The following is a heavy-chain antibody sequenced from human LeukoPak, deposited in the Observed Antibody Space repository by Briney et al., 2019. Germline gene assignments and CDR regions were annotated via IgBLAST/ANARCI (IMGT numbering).Heavy chain of an antibody. CDR1: SGSISSSSYY. CDR3: ARFLWFGELYPDC. Sequence: SETLSLTCTVFSGSISSSSYYWGWTRQPPGKGLEWIGSIYYSGSTYYNPSLKSRTTISVDTSKNQFSLKLNSVTAADTAVYYCARFLWFGELYPDCWGQGTQVTVSS. D-gene: IGHD3-10*01. J-gene: IGHJ4*02. V-gene: IGHV4-39*01. CDR2: IYYSGST.